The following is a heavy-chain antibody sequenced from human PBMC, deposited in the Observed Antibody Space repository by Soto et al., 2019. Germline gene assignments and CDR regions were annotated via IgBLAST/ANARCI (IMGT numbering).Heavy chain of an antibody. J-gene: IGHJ6*02. CDR1: GFSVSSNY. CDR2: IFSGGST. V-gene: IGHV3-53*01. CDR3: TRDQSIVGATGGAYFYSGMDV. D-gene: IGHD1-26*01. Sequence: VGSLRLSCEVSGFSVSSNYMSWVRQAPGKGLEWVSLIFSGGSTYYADSVQGRFTISRDVSKSTLYLQMHSLTAEDTAVYFCTRDQSIVGATGGAYFYSGMDVWGQGTTVTVSS.